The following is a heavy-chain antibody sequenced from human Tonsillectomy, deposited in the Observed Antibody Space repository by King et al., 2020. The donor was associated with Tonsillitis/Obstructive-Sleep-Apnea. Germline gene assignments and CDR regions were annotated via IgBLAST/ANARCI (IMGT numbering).Heavy chain of an antibody. D-gene: IGHD3-3*01. V-gene: IGHV1-46*01. CDR2: INPSGGST. CDR3: ARGGLRFLEWLSLFDY. CDR1: GYTFTSYY. Sequence: QLVQSGAEVKKPGASVKVSCKASGYTFTSYYMHWLRQAPGQGLEWIGIINPSGGSTSYAQKFQGRVTMTRDTSTSTVYMELSSLRSEDTAVYYCARGGLRFLEWLSLFDYWGQGTLVTVSS. J-gene: IGHJ4*02.